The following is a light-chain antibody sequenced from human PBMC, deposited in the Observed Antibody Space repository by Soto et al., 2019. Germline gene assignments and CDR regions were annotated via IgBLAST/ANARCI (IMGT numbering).Light chain of an antibody. Sequence: EIVMTQSPATLSLSPGQRATLSCRASQSVSSKLAWYQQRPGQAPRLLIYSASTRATGIPARFSGSGSGTEFTLTISSLQSEDFAVYYCQQRSNWWTFGQGTKVEIK. V-gene: IGKV3-15*01. CDR1: QSVSSK. J-gene: IGKJ1*01. CDR2: SAS. CDR3: QQRSNWWT.